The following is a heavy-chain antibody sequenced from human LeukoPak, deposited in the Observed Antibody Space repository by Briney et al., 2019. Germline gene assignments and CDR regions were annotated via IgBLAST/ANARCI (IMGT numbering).Heavy chain of an antibody. D-gene: IGHD1-1*01. CDR2: IYNSGST. Sequence: SETLSLTCTVSGGSISSYYWSWIRQPPGKGLEWIGYIYNSGSTNYNPSLKSRVTISVDTSKNQFSLKLSSVTAADTAVYYCARVTVQGSYYYYMDVWGKGTTVTISS. J-gene: IGHJ6*03. CDR3: ARVTVQGSYYYYMDV. V-gene: IGHV4-59*08. CDR1: GGSISSYY.